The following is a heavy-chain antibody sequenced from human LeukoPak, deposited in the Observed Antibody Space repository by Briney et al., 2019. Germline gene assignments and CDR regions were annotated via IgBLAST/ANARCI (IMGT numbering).Heavy chain of an antibody. Sequence: ASVKVSCKTSGYTFTGYYLHWVRQAPGQGLEWMGWIHPNSGDTHYAQKFQGRVTMTRDTSISTACMELTRLTSDDTSIYYCTREDYWGQGTLVTVSS. CDR3: TREDY. CDR2: IHPNSGDT. J-gene: IGHJ4*02. V-gene: IGHV1-2*02. CDR1: GYTFTGYY.